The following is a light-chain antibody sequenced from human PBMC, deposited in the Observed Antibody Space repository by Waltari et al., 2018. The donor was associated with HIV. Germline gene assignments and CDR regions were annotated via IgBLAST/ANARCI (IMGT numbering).Light chain of an antibody. CDR3: SSYTTTTTSVI. CDR1: SSDVGGYNY. Sequence: QSALTQPASVSGSPGQSITISCTGTSSDVGGYNYVSWYQQHPGKATKLMIYEVSYRPSGVSNRFSGSKSGNMASLTISGLQAEDEADYYCSSYTTTTTSVIFGGGTKLTVL. V-gene: IGLV2-14*03. J-gene: IGLJ2*01. CDR2: EVS.